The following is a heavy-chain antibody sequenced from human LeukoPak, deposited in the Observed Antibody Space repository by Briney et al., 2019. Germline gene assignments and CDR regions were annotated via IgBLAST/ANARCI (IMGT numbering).Heavy chain of an antibody. V-gene: IGHV3-21*01. J-gene: IGHJ4*02. D-gene: IGHD5-12*01. CDR2: ISSSSSYI. CDR1: GFTFSSYS. CDR3: ARGSIGASGLIGY. Sequence: GGSLRLSCAASGFTFSSYSMNWVRQAPGKGLEWVSSISSSSSYIYYADSVKGRFTISRDNAKNSLYLQMNSLRAEDTAVYYCARGSIGASGLIGYGGQGTLVTVPS.